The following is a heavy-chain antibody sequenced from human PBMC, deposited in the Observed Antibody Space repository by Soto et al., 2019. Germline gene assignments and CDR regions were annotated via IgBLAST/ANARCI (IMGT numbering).Heavy chain of an antibody. Sequence: QPGGSLRLSCAASGFTFSSYSVNWVRQAPGKGLEWVSYISSSSSTIYYADSVKGRFTISRDNAKNSLYLQMNSLRDEDTAVYYCARVGSPDSSGYYYPPLPDYWGQGTLVTVSS. D-gene: IGHD3-22*01. J-gene: IGHJ4*02. CDR2: ISSSSSTI. V-gene: IGHV3-48*02. CDR1: GFTFSSYS. CDR3: ARVGSPDSSGYYYPPLPDY.